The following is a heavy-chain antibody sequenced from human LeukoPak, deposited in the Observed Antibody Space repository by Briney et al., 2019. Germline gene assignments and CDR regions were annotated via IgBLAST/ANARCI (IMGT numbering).Heavy chain of an antibody. CDR3: ARLSGHYYFYYYMDV. Sequence: PSETLSLTCTVSGGSISSSSYYWGWIRQPPGKGLEWIGSMYSSGSTYYNPSLKSRVTISVDTSKNQFSLKLSSVTAADTAVYFCARLSGHYYFYYYMDVWGKGTTVTVSS. CDR1: GGSISSSSYY. J-gene: IGHJ6*03. V-gene: IGHV4-39*07. CDR2: MYSSGST.